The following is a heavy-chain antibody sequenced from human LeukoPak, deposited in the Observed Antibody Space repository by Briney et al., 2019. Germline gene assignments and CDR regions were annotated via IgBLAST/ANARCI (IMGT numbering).Heavy chain of an antibody. CDR1: GFTFSSYA. Sequence: GGSLRLSCAASGFTFSSYAMHWVRQAPGKGLEWVAVISYDGSNKYYADSVKGRFTISRDNSKNTLYLQMNSLRAEDTAVYYCAKEGTGALNYYYYYGMDVWGQGTTVTVSS. D-gene: IGHD1-26*01. CDR2: ISYDGSNK. CDR3: AKEGTGALNYYYYYGMDV. J-gene: IGHJ6*02. V-gene: IGHV3-30*04.